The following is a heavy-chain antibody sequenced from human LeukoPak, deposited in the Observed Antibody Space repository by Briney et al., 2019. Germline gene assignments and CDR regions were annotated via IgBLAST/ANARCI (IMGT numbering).Heavy chain of an antibody. D-gene: IGHD4-23*01. J-gene: IGHJ4*02. V-gene: IGHV3-11*01. CDR1: GFSFNNYV. Sequence: PGGSLRLSCAASGFSFNNYVMSWVRQAPGKGLEWVSYISSSGSTIYYADSVKGRFTISRDNAKDSLYLQMNSLRAEDTAVYYCARGGNSGLPWWHYFDYWGQGTLVTVSS. CDR2: ISSSGSTI. CDR3: ARGGNSGLPWWHYFDY.